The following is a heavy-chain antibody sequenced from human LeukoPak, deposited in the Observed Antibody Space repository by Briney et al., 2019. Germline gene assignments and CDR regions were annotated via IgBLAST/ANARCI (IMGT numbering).Heavy chain of an antibody. J-gene: IGHJ4*02. V-gene: IGHV4-34*01. Sequence: SETLSLTCAVYGGSFSGYYWSWIRQPPGKGLEWIGEINHSGSTNYNPSLKSRVTISVDTSKNQFSLKLSSVTAADTAVYYCARVGAGVVPAASVTDYWGQGTLVTVSS. CDR2: INHSGST. D-gene: IGHD2-2*01. CDR1: GGSFSGYY. CDR3: ARVGAGVVPAASVTDY.